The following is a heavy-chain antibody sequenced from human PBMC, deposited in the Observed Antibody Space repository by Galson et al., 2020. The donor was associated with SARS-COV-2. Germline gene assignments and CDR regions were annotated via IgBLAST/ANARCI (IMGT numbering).Heavy chain of an antibody. Sequence: GESLKISCAASGFSFRSYGMHWARQAPGKGLEWLAVIWYDGSNKYYADSVKGRFTISRDNSKNTLYLQMNSLRAEDTAVYYCVTDLKFSRTPGWFDPWGQGTLVTVSS. CDR3: VTDLKFSRTPGWFDP. D-gene: IGHD2-15*01. CDR1: GFSFRSYG. CDR2: IWYDGSNK. V-gene: IGHV3-33*01. J-gene: IGHJ5*02.